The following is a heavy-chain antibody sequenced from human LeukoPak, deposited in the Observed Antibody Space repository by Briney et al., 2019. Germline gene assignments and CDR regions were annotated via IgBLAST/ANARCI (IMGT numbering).Heavy chain of an antibody. CDR2: SVVGSGNT. V-gene: IGHV1-58*02. J-gene: IGHJ4*02. CDR3: ASEDTGY. D-gene: IGHD2-8*02. Sequence: SQKVSCKAAGFTVTSSAMQWVRQVRRQRLEWIGWSVVGSGNTNYAQKFQERVTITRDMSTSTAYMELSSLRSEDTGVYYCASEDTGYGGQGTLVTVSS. CDR1: GFTVTSSA.